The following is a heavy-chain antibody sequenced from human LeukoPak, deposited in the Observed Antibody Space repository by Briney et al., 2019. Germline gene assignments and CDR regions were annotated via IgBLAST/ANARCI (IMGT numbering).Heavy chain of an antibody. CDR2: VYYSGST. CDR3: ARSGRGSSAGFDY. CDR1: GGSISSYY. Sequence: PSETLSLTCTVSGGSISSYYWSWIRQPPGKGLEWIGYVYYSGSTNYTPSLKSRITISVDTSRNQFSLKLNSVTAADTAVYYCARSGRGSSAGFDYWGQGTLVTVSS. J-gene: IGHJ4*02. V-gene: IGHV4-59*01. D-gene: IGHD3-10*01.